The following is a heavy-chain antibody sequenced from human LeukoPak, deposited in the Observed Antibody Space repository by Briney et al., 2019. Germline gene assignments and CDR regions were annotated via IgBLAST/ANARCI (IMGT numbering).Heavy chain of an antibody. J-gene: IGHJ6*02. CDR2: INHSGST. Sequence: SETLSLTCAVYGGSFSGYYWSWIRQPPGKGLEWIGEINHSGSTNYNPSLKSRVTISVDTSKNQFSLKLSSVTAADTAVYYCARGVATIVGYYYGMDVWGQGTLVTVSS. V-gene: IGHV4-34*01. CDR1: GGSFSGYY. D-gene: IGHD5-12*01. CDR3: ARGVATIVGYYYGMDV.